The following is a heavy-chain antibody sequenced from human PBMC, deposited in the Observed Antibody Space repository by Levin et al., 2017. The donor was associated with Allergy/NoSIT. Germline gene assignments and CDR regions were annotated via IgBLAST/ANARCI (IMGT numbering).Heavy chain of an antibody. Sequence: SETLSLTCTVSGGSISSSSYYWGWIRQPPGKGLEWIGNIYYSGSTYYNPSLKSRVTIFVDTSKNQLSLKLSSVTAADTAVYYCASGGVPEWHSYGYSLDQWGQGTLVTVSS. CDR1: GGSISSSSYY. CDR2: IYYSGST. J-gene: IGHJ4*02. D-gene: IGHD5-18*01. CDR3: ASGGVPEWHSYGYSLDQ. V-gene: IGHV4-39*01.